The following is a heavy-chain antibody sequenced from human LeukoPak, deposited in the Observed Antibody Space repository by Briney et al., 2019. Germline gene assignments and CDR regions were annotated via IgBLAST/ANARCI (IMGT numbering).Heavy chain of an antibody. Sequence: ASVKVSCKASGYTFTTYAMNWVRQVPGQGLEWMGWINTNTGNPTYAQGFTGRFVFSLDTSVSTAYLQISSLKAEDTAVYYCARDGYSYGLPGDYWGQGTLVTVSS. J-gene: IGHJ4*02. D-gene: IGHD5-18*01. V-gene: IGHV7-4-1*02. CDR2: INTNTGNP. CDR3: ARDGYSYGLPGDY. CDR1: GYTFTTYA.